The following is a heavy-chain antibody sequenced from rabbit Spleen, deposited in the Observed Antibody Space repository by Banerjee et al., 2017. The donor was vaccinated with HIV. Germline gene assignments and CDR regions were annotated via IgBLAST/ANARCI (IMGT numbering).Heavy chain of an antibody. CDR2: IYAGSSGST. V-gene: IGHV1S40*01. CDR1: GFSFNNGYD. D-gene: IGHD7-1*01. Sequence: QSLEESGGDLVKPGASLTLTCKASGFSFNNGYDMCWVRQAPGKGLEWIACIYAGSSGSTYYASWAKGRFTCSKTSSTTVTLQMTSLTVADTATYFCARDTGTSFSSYGMDLWGPGTLVTVS. CDR3: ARDTGTSFSSYGMDL. J-gene: IGHJ6*01.